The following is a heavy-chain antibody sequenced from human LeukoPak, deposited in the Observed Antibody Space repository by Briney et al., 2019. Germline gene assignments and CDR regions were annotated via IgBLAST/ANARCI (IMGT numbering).Heavy chain of an antibody. Sequence: KPSETLSLTCAVSGYSISSGYYWGWIRQPPGKGLEWIGSIYHSGGNYYNASLKSQVIISVDTSKNQFSLKRSSVTAADTAVYYCARRAADEAIIRGANPYFDCWGQGTLVTVPS. CDR2: IYHSGGN. V-gene: IGHV4-38-2*01. J-gene: IGHJ4*02. D-gene: IGHD3-10*01. CDR3: ARRAADEAIIRGANPYFDC. CDR1: GYSISSGYY.